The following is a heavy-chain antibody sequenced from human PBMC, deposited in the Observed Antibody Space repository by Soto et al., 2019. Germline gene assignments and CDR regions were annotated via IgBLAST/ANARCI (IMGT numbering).Heavy chain of an antibody. CDR3: ARDRYFYDSRGYYRTLDS. J-gene: IGHJ5*01. CDR1: GGSFSNDY. CDR2: IFHTGIT. V-gene: IGHV4-59*01. Sequence: SETLSLTCFISGGSFSNDYWTWIRQSPGKGLEWIGYIFHTGITDYNPSVKSRVTISIDKSRNLFSLNFTSVPAADTAVYYCARDRYFYDSRGYYRTLDSWGQGTLVTVSS. D-gene: IGHD3-22*01.